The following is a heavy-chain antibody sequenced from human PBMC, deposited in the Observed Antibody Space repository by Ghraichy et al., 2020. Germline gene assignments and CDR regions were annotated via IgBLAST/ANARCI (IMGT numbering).Heavy chain of an antibody. CDR2: IKSKTDGGTT. D-gene: IGHD2-15*01. J-gene: IGHJ3*02. CDR3: TTEVDIVVVVAATILNAFDI. CDR1: GFTFSNAW. Sequence: GGSLRLSCAASGFTFSNAWMSWVRQAPGKGLEWVGRIKSKTDGGTTDYAAPVKGRFTISRDDSKNTLYLQMNSLKTEDTAVYYCTTEVDIVVVVAATILNAFDIWGQGTMVTVSS. V-gene: IGHV3-15*01.